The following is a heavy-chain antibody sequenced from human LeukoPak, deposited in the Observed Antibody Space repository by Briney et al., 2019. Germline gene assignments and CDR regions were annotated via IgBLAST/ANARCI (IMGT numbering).Heavy chain of an antibody. Sequence: GGPLRLSCAASGFTVSSNYMNWVRQAPGKGLEWVSLMYGGGNTYYADSVKGRFTISRDNSRNTLYLQMNSLRAEDTAVYYCATGYCTDGVCYWAPFDNWGQGTLVTVSS. D-gene: IGHD2-8*01. CDR2: MYGGGNT. CDR1: GFTVSSNY. J-gene: IGHJ4*02. V-gene: IGHV3-53*01. CDR3: ATGYCTDGVCYWAPFDN.